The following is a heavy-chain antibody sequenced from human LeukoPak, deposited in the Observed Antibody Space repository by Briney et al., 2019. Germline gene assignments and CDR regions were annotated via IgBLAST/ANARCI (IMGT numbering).Heavy chain of an antibody. CDR2: ISGSGGST. Sequence: GGSLRLSCAASGFTFSSYAMSWVRQAPGKGLEWVSAISGSGGSTYYADSVKGRFTISRDNSKNTLYLQMNSLRAEDTAVYYCARDRGGDWDAFDIWGQGTMVTVSS. D-gene: IGHD2-21*02. CDR3: ARDRGGDWDAFDI. CDR1: GFTFSSYA. J-gene: IGHJ3*02. V-gene: IGHV3-23*01.